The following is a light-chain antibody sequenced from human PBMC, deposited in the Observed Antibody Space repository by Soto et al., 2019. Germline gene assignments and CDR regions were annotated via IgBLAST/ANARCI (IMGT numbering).Light chain of an antibody. CDR2: SNN. Sequence: QAVVTQPPSVSGAPGQRVTISCTGSSSNIGAGYDVHWYQQLPGTAPRLLIYSNNNRPSGVPGRFSGSKSGPSASLAITGLQAEDEADYYCQSYDSSLSGYVFGTGTKLTVL. V-gene: IGLV1-40*01. J-gene: IGLJ1*01. CDR3: QSYDSSLSGYV. CDR1: SSNIGAGYD.